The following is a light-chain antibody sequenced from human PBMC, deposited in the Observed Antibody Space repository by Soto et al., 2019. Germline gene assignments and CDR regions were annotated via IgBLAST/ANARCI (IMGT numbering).Light chain of an antibody. Sequence: QSVLTQPPSAPGSPGQSVTISCTGSRSDIGDSNYVSWYQQHPRKAPKLIISEVINRPSGVPDRFSASKSGNTASLTISGLQAEDEADYYCASKAGSSRHVVFGGGTKLTVL. CDR2: EVI. V-gene: IGLV2-8*01. CDR1: RSDIGDSNY. CDR3: ASKAGSSRHVV. J-gene: IGLJ2*01.